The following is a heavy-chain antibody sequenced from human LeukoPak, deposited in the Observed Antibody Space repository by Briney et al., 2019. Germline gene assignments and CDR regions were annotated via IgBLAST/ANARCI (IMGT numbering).Heavy chain of an antibody. D-gene: IGHD3-10*01. J-gene: IGHJ5*02. CDR2: INPNSGGT. CDR1: GYTFTSYY. CDR3: ARDRDYYGSGNWFDP. V-gene: IGHV1-2*02. Sequence: ASVKVSCKASGYTFTSYYMHWVRQAPGQGLEWMGWINPNSGGTNYAQKFQGRVTMTRDTSISTAYMELSRLRSDDTAVYYCARDRDYYGSGNWFDPWGQGTLVTVSS.